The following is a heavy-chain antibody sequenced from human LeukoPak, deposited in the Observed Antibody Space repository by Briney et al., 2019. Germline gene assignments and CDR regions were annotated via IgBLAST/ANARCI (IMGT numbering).Heavy chain of an antibody. Sequence: GGSLRLSCAASGFTFNSYWMSWVRQAPGKGLEWVANIKQDGSEKYYVDSVKGRFTISRDNAKNSLYLQMNSLRAEDTAVYYCARVPVVTVFDIWGQGTMVTVSS. CDR1: GFTFNSYW. D-gene: IGHD2-21*02. J-gene: IGHJ3*02. CDR2: IKQDGSEK. V-gene: IGHV3-7*01. CDR3: ARVPVVTVFDI.